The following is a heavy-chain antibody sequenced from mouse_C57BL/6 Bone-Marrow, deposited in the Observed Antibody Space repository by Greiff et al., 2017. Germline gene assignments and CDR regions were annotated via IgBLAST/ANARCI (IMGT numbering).Heavy chain of an antibody. V-gene: IGHV3-6*01. Sequence: EVKLMESGPGLVKPSPSLSLTCSVTGYSITSGYYWNWIRQFPGNKLEWMGYISYDGSNNYNPSLKNRTSITRDTSKNQFFLKLNAVTTEDTATYGCAREPFAYWGQGTLVTVSA. CDR1: GYSITSGYY. CDR3: AREPFAY. J-gene: IGHJ3*01. CDR2: ISYDGSN.